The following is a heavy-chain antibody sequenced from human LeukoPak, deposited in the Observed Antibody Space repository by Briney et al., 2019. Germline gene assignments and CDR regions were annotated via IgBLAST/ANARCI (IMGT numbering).Heavy chain of an antibody. CDR3: ARGIAMTGPFDY. Sequence: GESLRLSCTDSGFTFDDYAMHWVRQAPGKGLEWVSGISWNSGYVVYADSVKGRFTISRDNAKNSLYLQMNSLRAEDMALYFCARGIAMTGPFDYWGQGTLVTVSS. J-gene: IGHJ4*02. CDR2: ISWNSGYV. CDR1: GFTFDDYA. D-gene: IGHD6-19*01. V-gene: IGHV3-9*03.